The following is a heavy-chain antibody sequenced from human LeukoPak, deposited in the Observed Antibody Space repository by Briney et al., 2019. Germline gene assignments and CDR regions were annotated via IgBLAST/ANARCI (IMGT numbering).Heavy chain of an antibody. D-gene: IGHD4-17*01. V-gene: IGHV3-21*01. Sequence: GGSLRLSCAASGFTFSSYSTNWVRQAPGKGLEWVSSISSSSSYIYYADSVKGRFTISRDNAKNSLYLQMNSLRAEDTAVYYCARARIYGDYSHFDYWGQGTLVTVSS. CDR2: ISSSSSYI. CDR3: ARARIYGDYSHFDY. CDR1: GFTFSSYS. J-gene: IGHJ4*02.